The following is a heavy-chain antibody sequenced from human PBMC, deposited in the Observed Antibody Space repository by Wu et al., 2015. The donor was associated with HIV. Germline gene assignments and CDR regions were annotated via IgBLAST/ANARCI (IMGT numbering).Heavy chain of an antibody. CDR2: IIPIFGTA. V-gene: IGHV1-69*13. Sequence: QVQLVQSGAEVKKPGSSVKVSCKASGGTFSSYAISWVRQAPGQGLEWMGRIIPIFGTANYAQKFQGRVTITADESTSTAYMELSSLRSEDTAVYYCARGALNYYDSSGYYHFDYWGQGTLVTVSS. D-gene: IGHD3-22*01. J-gene: IGHJ4*02. CDR3: ARGALNYYDSSGYYHFDY. CDR1: GGTFSSYA.